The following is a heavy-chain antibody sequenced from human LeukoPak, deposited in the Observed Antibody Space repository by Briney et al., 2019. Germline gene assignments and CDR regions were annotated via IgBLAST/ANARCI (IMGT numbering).Heavy chain of an antibody. D-gene: IGHD5-18*01. J-gene: IGHJ6*03. CDR2: IYTSGST. CDR1: GGSISSGSYY. Sequence: PSETLSLTCTVSGGSISSGSYYWSWIRQPAGKGLEWIGRIYTSGSTNYNPSLNSRVTISVDTSKNQFSLKLSSVTAADTAVYYCARTTEGGYTYDYFYYYYMDVWGKGTTVTISS. CDR3: ARTTEGGYTYDYFYYYYMDV. V-gene: IGHV4-61*02.